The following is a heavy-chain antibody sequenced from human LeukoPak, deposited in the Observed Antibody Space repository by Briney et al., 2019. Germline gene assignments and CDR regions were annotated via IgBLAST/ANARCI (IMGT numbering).Heavy chain of an antibody. CDR3: ARLVVGYISGWYYYYYMDV. CDR2: INHSGST. V-gene: IGHV4-34*01. J-gene: IGHJ6*03. CDR1: GGSFSGYY. Sequence: SETLSLTCAVYGGSFSGYYWSWIRQPPGKGLEWIGEINHSGSTNYNPSLKSRVTISVDTSKNQFSLKLSSVTAADTAVYYCARLVVGYISGWYYYYYMDVWGKGTTVTISS. D-gene: IGHD6-19*01.